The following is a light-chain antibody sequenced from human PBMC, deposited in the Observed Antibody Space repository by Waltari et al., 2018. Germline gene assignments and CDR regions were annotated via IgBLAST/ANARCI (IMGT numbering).Light chain of an antibody. CDR1: LCLSFHSNLLYY. CDR2: WAS. Sequence: NCKSRLCLSFHSNLLYYLACYQQVAGQPPELLIYWASTREAGVPDRVSGSGSGTDFTLTISSLQAEDVAVYYCQQCFGTPTFGQGTRLEIK. V-gene: IGKV4-1*01. J-gene: IGKJ2*01. CDR3: QQCFGTPT.